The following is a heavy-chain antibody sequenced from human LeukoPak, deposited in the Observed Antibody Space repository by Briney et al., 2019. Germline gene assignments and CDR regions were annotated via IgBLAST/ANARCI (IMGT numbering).Heavy chain of an antibody. CDR1: GFTFSNYA. J-gene: IGHJ4*02. D-gene: IGHD5-24*01. CDR2: ISGSASST. V-gene: IGHV3-23*01. CDR3: AKDDRWLQFCC. Sequence: GGSLRLSCAASGFTFSNYAMSWVRQAPGKGLEWVSAISGSASSTYHADSVKGRFTISRDNSKNTLYLQMNSLRADDTAVYYCAKDDRWLQFCCWGQGTLVTVSA.